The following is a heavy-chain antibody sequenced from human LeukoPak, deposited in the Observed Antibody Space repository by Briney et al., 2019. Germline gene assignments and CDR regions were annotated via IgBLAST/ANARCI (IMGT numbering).Heavy chain of an antibody. J-gene: IGHJ4*02. CDR3: AREFYYESSAYGFEY. CDR2: INPSGGNT. D-gene: IGHD3-22*01. V-gene: IGHV1-46*01. Sequence: GSVKVSCKASGYTFSSYSMHWVRQAPGQGLEWMGIINPSGGNTSYAQKFQGRVTMTRDTSTSTVYMELSSLRSEDTAVYYCAREFYYESSAYGFEYWGQGTLVTVSS. CDR1: GYTFSSYS.